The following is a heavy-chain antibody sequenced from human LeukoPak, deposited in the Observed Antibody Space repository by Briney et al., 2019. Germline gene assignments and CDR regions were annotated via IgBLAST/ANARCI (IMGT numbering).Heavy chain of an antibody. CDR1: GYTFTGYY. CDR2: INPNSGGT. V-gene: IGHV1-2*02. D-gene: IGHD3-22*01. CDR3: ARDLVAYCYDSSGPIDS. Sequence: GASVKVSCKASGYTFTGYYMHWVRQAPGQGLEWMGWINPNSGGTNYAQKFQGRVTMTRDTSISTAYMELSRLRSDDTAVYYCARDLVAYCYDSSGPIDSWGQGTLVTVSS. J-gene: IGHJ4*02.